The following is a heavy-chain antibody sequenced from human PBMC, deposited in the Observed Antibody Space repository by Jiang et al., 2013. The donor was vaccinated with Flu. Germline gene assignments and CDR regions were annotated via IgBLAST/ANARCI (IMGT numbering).Heavy chain of an antibody. CDR3: ARDGVDCSSTSCYGEAIDY. Sequence: VQLLESGGGVVQPGRSLRLSCAASGFTFSSYGMHWVRQAPGKGLEWVAVIWYDGSNKYYADSVKGRFTISRDNSKNTLYLQMNSLRAEDTAVYYCARDGVDCSSTSCYGEAIDYWGQGTLGHRLL. J-gene: IGHJ4*02. D-gene: IGHD2-2*01. CDR1: GFTFSSYG. CDR2: IWYDGSNK. V-gene: IGHV3-33*01.